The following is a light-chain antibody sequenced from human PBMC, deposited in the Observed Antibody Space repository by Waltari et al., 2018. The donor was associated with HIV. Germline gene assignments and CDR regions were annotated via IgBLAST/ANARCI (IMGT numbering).Light chain of an antibody. V-gene: IGKV1-5*03. CDR1: QSISNW. CDR2: KAS. Sequence: DIKMPQSLSTVSESVGDNIIITCRASQSISNWLAWFQQKPGKAPKLLIYKASNLESGVPSRFSGSGSGTEFTLTINSLQPDDFATYFCQQYSSDPLTFGRGTRVEVK. J-gene: IGKJ4*01. CDR3: QQYSSDPLT.